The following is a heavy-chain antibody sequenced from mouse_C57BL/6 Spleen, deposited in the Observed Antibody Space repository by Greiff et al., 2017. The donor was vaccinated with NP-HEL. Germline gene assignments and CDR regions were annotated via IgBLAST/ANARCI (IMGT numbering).Heavy chain of an antibody. V-gene: IGHV1-82*01. CDR3: ARRDLQDY. D-gene: IGHD2-1*01. Sequence: QVQLQQSGPELVKPGASVKISCKASGYAFSSSWMNWVKQRPGKGLEWIGRIYPGDGDTNYNGKFKGKATLTADKSSSTAYMQLSSLTSEDAAVYFCARRDLQDYWGQGTTLTVSS. CDR1: GYAFSSSW. CDR2: IYPGDGDT. J-gene: IGHJ2*01.